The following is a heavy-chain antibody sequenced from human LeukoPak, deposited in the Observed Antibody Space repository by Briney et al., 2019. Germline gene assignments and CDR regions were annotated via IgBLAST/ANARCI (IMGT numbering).Heavy chain of an antibody. CDR1: GGTFSSYA. J-gene: IGHJ4*02. V-gene: IGHV1-69*05. D-gene: IGHD1-26*01. CDR2: IIPISGTA. CDR3: ARDSQWELLPHFDY. Sequence: SVKVSCKXSGGTFSSYAISWVRQAPGQGLEWMGRIIPISGTANYSQKFQGRVTITTDESTSTAYMELSSLRSEDTAVYYCARDSQWELLPHFDYWGQGTLVTVSS.